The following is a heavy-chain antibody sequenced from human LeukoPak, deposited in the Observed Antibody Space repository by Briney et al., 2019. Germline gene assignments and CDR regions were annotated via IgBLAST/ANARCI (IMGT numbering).Heavy chain of an antibody. J-gene: IGHJ3*02. D-gene: IGHD1-26*01. CDR3: ARAPYSGSEPGGDAFDI. CDR2: IYTSGST. Sequence: SETLSLTCTVSGGSISSYYWSWIRQPAGKGLEWIGRIYTSGSTNYNPSLKSRVTMSVDTSKNQFSLKLSPVTAADTAVYYCARAPYSGSEPGGDAFDIWGQGTMVTVSS. CDR1: GGSISSYY. V-gene: IGHV4-4*07.